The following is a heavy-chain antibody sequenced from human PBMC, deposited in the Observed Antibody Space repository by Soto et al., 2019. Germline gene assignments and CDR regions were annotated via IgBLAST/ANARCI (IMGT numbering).Heavy chain of an antibody. V-gene: IGHV4-59*01. CDR1: GGSISSYY. Sequence: TLSLTCTVSGGSISSYYWSWIRQPPGKGLEWIGYVHYTGSTNYNSPLKSRVTISVDTSKNQFSLKLSSVTAADTAVYYCARGIYDSSGYYTRVFDYWGPGTLVTVS. CDR3: ARGIYDSSGYYTRVFDY. D-gene: IGHD3-22*01. CDR2: VHYTGST. J-gene: IGHJ4*02.